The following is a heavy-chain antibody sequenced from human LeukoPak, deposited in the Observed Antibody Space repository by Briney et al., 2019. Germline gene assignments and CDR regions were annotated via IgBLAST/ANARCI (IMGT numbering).Heavy chain of an antibody. J-gene: IGHJ4*02. CDR1: GYTFTGYY. Sequence: ASVKVSCKASGYTFTGYYMHWVRQAPGQGLEWMGWINPNSGGTNYAQKFQGRVTTTRDTSISTAYMELSRLRSDDTAVYYCARDSSHTMPFDYWGQGTLVTVSS. D-gene: IGHD2-2*01. CDR3: ARDSSHTMPFDY. V-gene: IGHV1-2*02. CDR2: INPNSGGT.